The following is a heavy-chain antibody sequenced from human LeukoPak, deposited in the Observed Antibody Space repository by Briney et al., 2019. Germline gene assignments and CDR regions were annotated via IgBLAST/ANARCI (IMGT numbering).Heavy chain of an antibody. CDR2: INSDGSST. CDR3: ARDSDTMVRGVTRYYYYYYMDV. D-gene: IGHD3-10*01. CDR1: GFTFSTYA. Sequence: PGGSLRLSCAASGFTFSTYAMHWVRQAPGKGLVWVSRINSDGSSTSYADSVKGRFTISRDNAKNTLYLQMNSLRAEDTAVYYCARDSDTMVRGVTRYYYYYYMDVWGKGTTVTISS. J-gene: IGHJ6*03. V-gene: IGHV3-74*01.